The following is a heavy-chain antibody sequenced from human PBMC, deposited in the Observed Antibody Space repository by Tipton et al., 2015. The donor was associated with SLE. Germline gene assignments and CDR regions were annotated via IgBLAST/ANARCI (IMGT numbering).Heavy chain of an antibody. CDR2: IIHSGVT. Sequence: GLVKPSQTLSLTCAVYGESFNGYFWTWIRQPPGKGLEWIAEIIHSGVTNYNPSLKSRVTITVDMSKNQVSLKLSSVTAADTAVYYCARVAPTEVFDYWGQGTLVTVSS. J-gene: IGHJ4*02. CDR3: ARVAPTEVFDY. CDR1: GESFNGYF. V-gene: IGHV4-34*12. D-gene: IGHD1-1*01.